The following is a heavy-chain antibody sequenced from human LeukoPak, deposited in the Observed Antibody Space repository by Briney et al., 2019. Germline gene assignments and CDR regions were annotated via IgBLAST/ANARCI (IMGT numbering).Heavy chain of an antibody. D-gene: IGHD4-11*01. CDR3: ARGGRLYYYYYGMDV. J-gene: IGHJ6*02. CDR1: GFTFSGYA. V-gene: IGHV3-64*01. CDR2: ISSNGGST. Sequence: TGGSLSLSCAASGFTFSGYAMHWVRQTPGKGLEYVSAISSNGGSTYYANSVKGRFTISRDNSKNTLYLQMGSLRAEDMAVYYCARGGRLYYYYYGMDVWGQGTTVTVSS.